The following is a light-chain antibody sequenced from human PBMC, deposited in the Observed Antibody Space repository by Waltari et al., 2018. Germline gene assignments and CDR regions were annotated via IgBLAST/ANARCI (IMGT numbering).Light chain of an antibody. CDR3: MQALQSPRT. V-gene: IGKV2-28*01. CDR2: LSS. J-gene: IGKJ4*01. Sequence: DIVMTQSPLSLPVTPGEPASISCRPSQRRLNSDGYNYLDWYLLKPGQSPQLLIYLSSNLASGVPDRFSGSGSGTDFTLKISRVEAEDVGVYYCMQALQSPRTFGGGTKVEIK. CDR1: QRRLNSDGYNY.